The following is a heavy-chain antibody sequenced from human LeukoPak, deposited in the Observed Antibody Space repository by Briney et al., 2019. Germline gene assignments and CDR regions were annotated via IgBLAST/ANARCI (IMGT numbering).Heavy chain of an antibody. J-gene: IGHJ4*02. Sequence: QPGGSLRLSCAASGFTFSSYAMHWVRQAPGKGLEWVAVISYDGSNKYYANSVKGRFTISRDNSKNTLYLQMNSLRAEDTAVYYCAQDRVPGTSPKLDYWGQGTLVTVSS. CDR3: AQDRVPGTSPKLDY. CDR1: GFTFSSYA. V-gene: IGHV3-30-3*01. D-gene: IGHD1-7*01. CDR2: ISYDGSNK.